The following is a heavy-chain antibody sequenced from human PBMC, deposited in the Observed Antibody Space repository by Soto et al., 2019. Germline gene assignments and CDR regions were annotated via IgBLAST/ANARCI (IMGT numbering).Heavy chain of an antibody. D-gene: IGHD1-1*01. CDR3: ARSLEYYGVDV. CDR2: VFHSGST. V-gene: IGHV4-38-2*01. Sequence: QVQLQESGPGLVKPSETLSLTCAVSGYSISSAYYWDWIRQPPGKGLEWIGSVFHSGSTYYNPSLNSRVTISVDSSKNQFSLKLSSVTAADTAVYYCARSLEYYGVDVWGQGTTVTVSS. J-gene: IGHJ6*02. CDR1: GYSISSAYY.